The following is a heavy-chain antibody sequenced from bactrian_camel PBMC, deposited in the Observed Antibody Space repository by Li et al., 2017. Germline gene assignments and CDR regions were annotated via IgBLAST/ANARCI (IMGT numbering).Heavy chain of an antibody. Sequence: HVQLVESGGGPVQAGGSLTLSCKYSGRTACMAFFRQGPGKEREGVASVYSGDGSTSYADSVKGRFTIFRNNDNNTVFLQMTALQLVDTAMYYCAAKLGVKSGTACYAFVRLPNELVYRGQGTQVTVS. D-gene: IGHD1*01. CDR3: AAKLGVKSGTACYAFVRLPNELVY. J-gene: IGHJ4*01. CDR2: VYSGDGST. V-gene: IGHV3-3*01. CDR1: GRTAC.